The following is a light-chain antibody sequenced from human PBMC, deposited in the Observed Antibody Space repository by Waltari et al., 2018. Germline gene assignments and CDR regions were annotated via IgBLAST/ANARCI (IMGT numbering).Light chain of an antibody. Sequence: SVLTQPPSVYAARGQKVTISCSCSSYKVENNQVSCYQQFPGRAPNLLIFENDKRHSGIPDRFSRSKSGTSATLGITGLQTGDEADYYCGTWDSTLNGEVFGGGTKLTVL. V-gene: IGLV1-51*02. CDR3: GTWDSTLNGEV. CDR2: END. J-gene: IGLJ3*02. CDR1: SYKVENNQ.